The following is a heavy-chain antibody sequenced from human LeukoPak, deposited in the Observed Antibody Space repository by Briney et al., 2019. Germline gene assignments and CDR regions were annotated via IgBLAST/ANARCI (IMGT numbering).Heavy chain of an antibody. CDR1: GFTFSSYA. CDR3: AKDLTAGGIGYRTNAFHI. V-gene: IGHV3-23*01. J-gene: IGHJ3*02. CDR2: ISDSGDST. Sequence: GGSLRLSCAASGFTFSSYAMSWVRQAPGKGLEWVSAISDSGDSTYYADSVRGRFTISRDNSKNTLFLQMNSLRAEDTAVYYCAKDLTAGGIGYRTNAFHIRGQGTMVTVSS. D-gene: IGHD3-22*01.